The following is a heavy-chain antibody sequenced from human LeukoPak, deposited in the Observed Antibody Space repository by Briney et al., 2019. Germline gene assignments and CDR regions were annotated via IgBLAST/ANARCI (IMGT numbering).Heavy chain of an antibody. CDR1: GFTFSSYG. Sequence: PGGSLRLSCAASGFTFSSYGMHWVRQAPGKGLEWVAVIWYDGSNKYYADSVKGRFTISRDNSKNTLYLQMNSLRAEDTAVYYCARGSAPPYYYDSSGYYYSPYYYYYGMDVWGQGTTVTVSS. CDR2: IWYDGSNK. J-gene: IGHJ6*02. V-gene: IGHV3-33*08. D-gene: IGHD3-22*01. CDR3: ARGSAPPYYYDSSGYYYSPYYYYYGMDV.